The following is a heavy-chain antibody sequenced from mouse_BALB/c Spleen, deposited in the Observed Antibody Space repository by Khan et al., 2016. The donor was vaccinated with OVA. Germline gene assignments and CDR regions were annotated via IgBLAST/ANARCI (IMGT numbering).Heavy chain of an antibody. CDR2: IWAGGNA. CDR3: GRGMDY. V-gene: IGHV2-9*02. Sequence: QVQLKESGPGLVAPSQSLSITCTVPGFSLSSHGVHWVRQPPGKGLEWLGVIWAGGNAHYNSALMSRLSISKDNSKSQVFLKMNSLQTDDTAMYXCGRGMDYWGQGTSVTVSS. J-gene: IGHJ4*01. CDR1: GFSLSSHG.